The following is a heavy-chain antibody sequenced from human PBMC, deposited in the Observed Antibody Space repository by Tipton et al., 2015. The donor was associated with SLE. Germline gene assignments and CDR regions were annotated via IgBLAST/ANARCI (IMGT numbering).Heavy chain of an antibody. CDR2: IRSKAYGGTT. V-gene: IGHV3-49*04. Sequence: SLRLSCAASGFTFDDYGMSWVRQAPGKGLEWVGFIRSKAYGGTTEYAASVKGRFTISRDDSKSIAYLQMNSLKTEDTAVYYCTREKVEGVVVNGWGQGTMVTVSS. CDR1: GFTFDDYG. D-gene: IGHD2-15*01. J-gene: IGHJ3*01. CDR3: TREKVEGVVVNG.